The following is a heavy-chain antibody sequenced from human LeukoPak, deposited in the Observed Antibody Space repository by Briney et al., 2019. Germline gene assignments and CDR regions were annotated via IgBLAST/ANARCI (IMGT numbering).Heavy chain of an antibody. CDR3: ARAGLRWLQSGNSFDY. J-gene: IGHJ4*02. D-gene: IGHD5-24*01. V-gene: IGHV1-8*03. CDR1: GYTFTSYD. CDR2: MNPNSGNT. Sequence: ASVKVSCKASGYTFTSYDINWVRQATGQGLEWMGWMNPNSGNTGYAQKFQGRVTITRNTSISTAYMELSNLRSEDTAVYYCARAGLRWLQSGNSFDYWGQGTLVTVSS.